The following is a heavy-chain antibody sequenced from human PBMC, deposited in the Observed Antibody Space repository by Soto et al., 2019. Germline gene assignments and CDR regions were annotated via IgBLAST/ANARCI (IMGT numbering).Heavy chain of an antibody. CDR1: GFTFSDYY. CDR3: ARAAHPDIVHHEGSAFDI. J-gene: IGHJ3*02. Sequence: QVQLVESGGGLVKPGGSLRLSCAASGFTFSDYYMSWIRQAPGKGLEWVSYISSGSTIYYADSVKGRFTISRDNAKNSLYLQMNSLRAEDTAVYYCARAAHPDIVHHEGSAFDIWGQGTMVTVSS. CDR2: ISSGSTI. V-gene: IGHV3-11*01. D-gene: IGHD2-8*01.